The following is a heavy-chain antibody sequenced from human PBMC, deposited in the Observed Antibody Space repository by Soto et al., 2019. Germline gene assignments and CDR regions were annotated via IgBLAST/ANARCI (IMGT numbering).Heavy chain of an antibody. CDR2: ISYDGSNK. J-gene: IGHJ4*02. CDR3: AKEMVRGANTFATPFDY. D-gene: IGHD3-10*01. V-gene: IGHV3-30*18. CDR1: GFTFSSYG. Sequence: QVQLVESGGGVVQPGRSLRLSCAASGFTFSSYGMHWVRQAPGKGLEWVAVISYDGSNKYYADSVKGRFTIPRDNSKNTLYLQMNSLRAEDTAVYYCAKEMVRGANTFATPFDYWGQGTLVTVSS.